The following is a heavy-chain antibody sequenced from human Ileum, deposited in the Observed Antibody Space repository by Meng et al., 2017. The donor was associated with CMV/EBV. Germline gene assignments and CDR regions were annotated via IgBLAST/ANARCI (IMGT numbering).Heavy chain of an antibody. CDR2: INHVGRT. J-gene: IGHJ4*02. D-gene: IGHD3-16*02. CDR3: ARGLFRYPAYFDL. CDR1: GGSLRGHY. Sequence: QVQLPQWGAGLLKPSETLSLTCAVYGGSLRGHYCNWIRQSPENGLQWIAEINHVGRTNSNPSLASRVTISQDTSKNQCSLKLNSVTVADSAVYYCARGLFRYPAYFDLWGQGTLVTVSS. V-gene: IGHV4-34*01.